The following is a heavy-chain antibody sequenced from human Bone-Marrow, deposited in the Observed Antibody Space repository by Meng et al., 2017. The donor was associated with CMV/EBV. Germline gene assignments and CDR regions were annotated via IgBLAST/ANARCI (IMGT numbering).Heavy chain of an antibody. V-gene: IGHV3-21*01. CDR3: ARHYDFWSGYSSPAYGMDV. J-gene: IGHJ6*02. CDR2: ISSGSTYI. D-gene: IGHD3-3*01. CDR1: GFRFSSYA. Sequence: GESLKISCAASGFRFSSYAMNWVRQAPGKGLEWLSSISSGSTYIYYADSVKGRFTISRDNAKNSLYLQMNSLRAEDTAVYYCARHYDFWSGYSSPAYGMDVWGQGTTVTVSS.